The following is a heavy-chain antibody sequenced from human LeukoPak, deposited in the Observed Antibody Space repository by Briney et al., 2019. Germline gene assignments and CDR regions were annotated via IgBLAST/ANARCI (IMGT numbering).Heavy chain of an antibody. CDR2: INPSGGST. CDR3: ASYDSDDYGDYYYYYGMDV. J-gene: IGHJ6*02. Sequence: ASVKVSCKASGYTFTSYYMHWVRQAPGQGLEWMGIINPSGGSTSYAQKFQGRVTMTRDTSTSTVYMELSSLRSEDTAVYYCASYDSDDYGDYYYYYGMDVWGQGTTVTVSS. D-gene: IGHD4-17*01. V-gene: IGHV1-46*03. CDR1: GYTFTSYY.